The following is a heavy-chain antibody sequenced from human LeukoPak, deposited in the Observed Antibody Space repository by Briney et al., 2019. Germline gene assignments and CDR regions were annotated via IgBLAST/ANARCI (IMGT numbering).Heavy chain of an antibody. CDR3: VKDFWFGESSEFDY. J-gene: IGHJ4*02. D-gene: IGHD3-10*01. CDR2: ISSNGGST. Sequence: GGSLRLSCSASGFTFSSYAMHWVRQAPGKGLEYVSAISSNGGSTYYADSVKGRFTISRDSSKNTLYLQMSSLRAEDTAVYYCVKDFWFGESSEFDYWGQGTLVTVSS. V-gene: IGHV3-64D*06. CDR1: GFTFSSYA.